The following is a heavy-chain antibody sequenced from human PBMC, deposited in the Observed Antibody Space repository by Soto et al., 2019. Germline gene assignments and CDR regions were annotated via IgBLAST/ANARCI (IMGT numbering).Heavy chain of an antibody. J-gene: IGHJ6*02. Sequence: PGGSLRLSCAASGFTFSSYAMSWVRQAPGKGLEWVSAISGSGGSTYYADSVKGRFTISRDNSKNTLYLQMNSLRAEDTAVYYCAKVYPDYTDYYYGMDVWGQGTTVTVSS. CDR3: AKVYPDYTDYYYGMDV. CDR1: GFTFSSYA. V-gene: IGHV3-23*01. CDR2: ISGSGGST. D-gene: IGHD4-4*01.